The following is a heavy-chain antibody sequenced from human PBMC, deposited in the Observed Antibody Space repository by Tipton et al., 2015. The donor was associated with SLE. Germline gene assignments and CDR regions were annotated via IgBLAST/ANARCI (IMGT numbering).Heavy chain of an antibody. D-gene: IGHD5-18*01. J-gene: IGHJ4*02. CDR2: IYYSGST. V-gene: IGHV4-30-4*01. CDR1: GDSITCHS. CDR3: ARGRYSYGLHLDY. Sequence: TLSLTCTVSGDSITCHSWSWIRQPPGKGLEWIGYIYYSGSTYYNPSLKSRVTISVDTSKNQFSLKLSSVTAADTAVYYCARGRYSYGLHLDYWGQGTLVTVSS.